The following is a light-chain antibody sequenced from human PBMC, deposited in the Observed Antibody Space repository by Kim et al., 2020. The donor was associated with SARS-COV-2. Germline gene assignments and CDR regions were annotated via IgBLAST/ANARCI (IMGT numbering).Light chain of an antibody. CDR1: QSVSSSY. V-gene: IGKV3-20*01. Sequence: APGERATRACRASQSVSSSYLAWYQQKPGQAPRLLIYGASSRATGIPDRFSGSGSGTDFTLTISRLEPEDFAVYYCQQYGSSPYSFGQGTKLEI. J-gene: IGKJ2*03. CDR3: QQYGSSPYS. CDR2: GAS.